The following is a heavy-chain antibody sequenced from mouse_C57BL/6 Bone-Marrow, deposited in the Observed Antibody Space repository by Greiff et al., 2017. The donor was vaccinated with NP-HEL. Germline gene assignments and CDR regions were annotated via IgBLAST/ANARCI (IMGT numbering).Heavy chain of an antibody. CDR1: GYSITSGYY. CDR2: ISYNGSN. D-gene: IGHD1-1*01. J-gene: IGHJ4*01. Sequence: EVKLMESGPGLVKPSQSLSLTCSVTGYSITSGYYWNWIRQFPGNKLEWMGYISYNGSNNYNPSLKNRISITRDTSKNQFFLKLNSVTTEDTATYYCARVYYGSSIYAMGYWGQGTSVTVSS. V-gene: IGHV3-6*01. CDR3: ARVYYGSSIYAMGY.